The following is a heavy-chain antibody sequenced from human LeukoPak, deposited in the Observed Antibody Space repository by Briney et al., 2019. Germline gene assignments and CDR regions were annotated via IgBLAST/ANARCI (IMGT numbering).Heavy chain of an antibody. Sequence: SETLFLTCTVSGGSISSSSYYWGWIRQPPGKGLEWIGSIYYSGSTYYNPSLKSRVTISVDTSKNQFSLKLSSVTAADTAVYFCARVCPSVHALYNWFDPWGQGTLVTVSS. CDR2: IYYSGST. V-gene: IGHV4-39*07. CDR3: ARVCPSVHALYNWFDP. J-gene: IGHJ5*02. CDR1: GGSISSSSYY. D-gene: IGHD5/OR15-5a*01.